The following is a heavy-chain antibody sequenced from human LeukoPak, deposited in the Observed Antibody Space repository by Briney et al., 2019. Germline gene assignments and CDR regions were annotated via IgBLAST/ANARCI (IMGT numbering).Heavy chain of an antibody. V-gene: IGHV3-7*01. CDR2: IKQDGSKK. Sequence: GGSLRLSCAASGFTFSSYAMSWVRQAPGKGLEWVANIKQDGSKKNYVDSVKGRFTISRDNAKNSLYLQMSSLRVEDTAVYYCARFISLGGWGQGAPVTVSS. J-gene: IGHJ4*02. CDR3: ARFISLGG. D-gene: IGHD3-10*01. CDR1: GFTFSSYA.